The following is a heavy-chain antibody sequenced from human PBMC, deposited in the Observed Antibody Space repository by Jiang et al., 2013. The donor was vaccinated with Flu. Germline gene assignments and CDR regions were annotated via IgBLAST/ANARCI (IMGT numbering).Heavy chain of an antibody. Sequence: VQLVESGGDLVQPGGSLRLSCAASGFTVSSSYMSWVRQAPGKGLEWVSTIYSGGRTDYADSVRGRFTISRDNSKNTLYLQMNSLSAEDRAVYYCARGLFFDDGSGTYYNHRMGNYFDYWGPGNPGHRLL. CDR3: ARGLFFDDGSGTYYNHRMGNYFDY. V-gene: IGHV3-66*02. D-gene: IGHD3-10*01. J-gene: IGHJ4*02. CDR1: GFTVSSSY. CDR2: IYSGGRT.